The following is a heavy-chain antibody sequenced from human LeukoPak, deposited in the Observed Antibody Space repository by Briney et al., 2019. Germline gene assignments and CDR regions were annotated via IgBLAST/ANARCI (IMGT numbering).Heavy chain of an antibody. V-gene: IGHV4-34*01. CDR1: GFTFTSYW. Sequence: GSLRLSCAASGFTFTSYWMSWVRQPPGKGLEWVGEINHSGSTSYNPSLKSRVTISVDTSKNQFSLKLSSVTAADTAVYYCARRMVRGVIPHWGQGTLVTVSS. CDR3: ARRMVRGVIPH. CDR2: INHSGST. D-gene: IGHD3-10*01. J-gene: IGHJ4*02.